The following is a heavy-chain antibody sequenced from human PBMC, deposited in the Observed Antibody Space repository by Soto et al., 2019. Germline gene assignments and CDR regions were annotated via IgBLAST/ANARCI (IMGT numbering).Heavy chain of an antibody. CDR2: ISDSGSTV. CDR1: GFTFSHYD. V-gene: IGHV3-48*03. J-gene: IGHJ2*01. CDR3: AREYSSSSQYLYFDV. Sequence: EVQLVESGGGLVQPGESVTLSCAASGFTFSHYDMNWVRRAPGKGLEWVSYISDSGSTVKYADSLKGRFTISRDNAKNSLYLQMSSLGAEDTAIYYCAREYSSSSQYLYFDVWGRGTLVTVSS. D-gene: IGHD6-6*01.